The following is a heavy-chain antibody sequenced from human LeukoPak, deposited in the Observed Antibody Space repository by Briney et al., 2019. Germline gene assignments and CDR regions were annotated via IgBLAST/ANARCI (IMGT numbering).Heavy chain of an antibody. CDR3: ARVKLVHGWFDP. D-gene: IGHD1/OR15-1a*01. J-gene: IGHJ5*02. V-gene: IGHV1-18*01. CDR2: ISAYNGHT. CDR1: GYTFTSYG. Sequence: ASVKVSCKASGYTFTSYGISWVRQAPGQGLEWMGWISAYNGHTNYAQKLQGRVTMTTDTSTSTAYMELRSLRSDDTAVYYCARVKLVHGWFDPWGQGTLVTVSS.